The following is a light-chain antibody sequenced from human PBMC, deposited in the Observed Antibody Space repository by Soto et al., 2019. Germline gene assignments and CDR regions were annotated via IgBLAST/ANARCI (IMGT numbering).Light chain of an antibody. Sequence: IQLTQFPSSLSASVGDRVTITCRASQAVSSHLAWHQQKPGKAPKLLIYEVSTLQSGVPSRFSGSGSGTDFTLTISSLQPEDFATYYCHHLNSYPISFGQGTRLEIK. CDR1: QAVSSH. V-gene: IGKV1-9*01. J-gene: IGKJ5*01. CDR2: EVS. CDR3: HHLNSYPIS.